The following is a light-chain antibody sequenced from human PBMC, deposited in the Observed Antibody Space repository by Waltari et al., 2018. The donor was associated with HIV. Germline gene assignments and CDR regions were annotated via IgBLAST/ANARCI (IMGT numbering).Light chain of an antibody. J-gene: IGLJ1*01. CDR1: NIGSKS. CDR3: QVWDSSSDAYV. Sequence: SYVLAQPPSVSVAPGKTARITCGGNNIGSKSVHWYQQKPGQAPVVVIYYDSDRPSGIPERFSGSNSGNTATLTISRVEAGDEADYYWQVWDSSSDAYVFGTGTKVTVL. CDR2: YDS. V-gene: IGLV3-21*04.